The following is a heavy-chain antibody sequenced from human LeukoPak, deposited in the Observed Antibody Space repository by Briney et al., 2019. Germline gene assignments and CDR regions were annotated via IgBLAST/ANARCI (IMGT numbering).Heavy chain of an antibody. V-gene: IGHV3-15*01. J-gene: IGHJ4*02. CDR1: GFTFSNAW. CDR3: TTEPRYCSGGSCYSSYFDY. CDR2: IKSKTDGGTT. Sequence: GGSLRLSCAASGFTFSNAWMSWVRQGPGKGLEWVGRIKSKTDGGTTDYAAPVKGRFTISRDDAKNTLYLQMNSLKTEDTAVYYCTTEPRYCSGGSCYSSYFDYWGQGTLVTVSS. D-gene: IGHD2-15*01.